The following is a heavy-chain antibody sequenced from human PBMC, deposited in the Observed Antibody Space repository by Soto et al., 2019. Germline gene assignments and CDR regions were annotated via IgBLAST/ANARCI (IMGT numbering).Heavy chain of an antibody. Sequence: ASVKVSCKASGYTFTSYGISWVRQAPGQGLEWMGWISAYNGNTNYAQKLQGRVTMTTGTFTSTAYMELRSLRSDDTAVYYCARHTSGYSYGHYYYYGMDVWGQGTTVTVSS. CDR3: ARHTSGYSYGHYYYYGMDV. D-gene: IGHD5-18*01. J-gene: IGHJ6*02. CDR1: GYTFTSYG. CDR2: ISAYNGNT. V-gene: IGHV1-18*04.